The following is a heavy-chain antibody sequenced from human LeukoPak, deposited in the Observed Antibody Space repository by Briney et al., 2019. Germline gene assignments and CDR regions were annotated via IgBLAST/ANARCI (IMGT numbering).Heavy chain of an antibody. Sequence: GASVKVSCKASGYTFTGYYMHWVRQAPGQGLEWMGWINPNSGGTNYAQKFQGRVTMTRDTSISTAYMELGRLRSDDTAVYYCARLPHRLLSESYWFDPWGQGTLVTVSS. CDR1: GYTFTGYY. CDR2: INPNSGGT. V-gene: IGHV1-2*02. CDR3: ARLPHRLLSESYWFDP. D-gene: IGHD3-10*01. J-gene: IGHJ5*02.